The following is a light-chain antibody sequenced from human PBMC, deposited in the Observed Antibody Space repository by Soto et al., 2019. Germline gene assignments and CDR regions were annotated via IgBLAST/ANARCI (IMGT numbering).Light chain of an antibody. CDR2: ATS. J-gene: IGKJ2*01. CDR3: QQYGSSSLT. Sequence: EIVLTQSPGTLSLSSGERATLSCRASQSVSSSYLAWYQQKPGQAPRLLVYATSSRATGIPDRFSGSGSGTDFTLTISRLVPEDFAVYYCQQYGSSSLTFGQGTKLEIK. V-gene: IGKV3-20*01. CDR1: QSVSSSY.